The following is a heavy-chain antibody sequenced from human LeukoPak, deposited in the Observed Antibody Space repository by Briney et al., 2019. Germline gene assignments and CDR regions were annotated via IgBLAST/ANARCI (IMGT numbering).Heavy chain of an antibody. J-gene: IGHJ4*02. V-gene: IGHV3-30-3*01. CDR3: ARDGDAYFDY. Sequence: GGSLRLSCAASGFTFSNHAMHWIRQDPDKGLEWVAIISYDGTNKYYADSVKGRFTISRDKSKNTLYLQMNSLRAEDTAVYYCARDGDAYFDYWGQGTLVTVSS. CDR2: ISYDGTNK. D-gene: IGHD2-21*01. CDR1: GFTFSNHA.